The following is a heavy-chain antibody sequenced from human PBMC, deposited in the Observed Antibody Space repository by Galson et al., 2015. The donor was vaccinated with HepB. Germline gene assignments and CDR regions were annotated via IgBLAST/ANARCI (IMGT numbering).Heavy chain of an antibody. CDR3: ARTHRYPSGSYRVDFDY. CDR2: IYYTGST. J-gene: IGHJ4*02. V-gene: IGHV4-59*01. CDR1: GGSISSYY. D-gene: IGHD1-26*01. Sequence: SETLSLTCTVSGGSISSYYWSWIRQPPGKGLEWIGYIYYTGSTNYNPSLKSRVSISIDTSKNQFSLNLTSVTAADTAVYYCARTHRYPSGSYRVDFDYWGQGMLVTVSP.